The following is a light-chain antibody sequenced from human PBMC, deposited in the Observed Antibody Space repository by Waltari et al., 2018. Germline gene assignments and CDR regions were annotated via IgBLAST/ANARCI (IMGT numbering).Light chain of an antibody. J-gene: IGLJ3*02. CDR1: SGSIASNY. CDR3: QSYDNRNHWV. CDR2: EDN. Sequence: NFMLTQPHSVSESPGKTVTISCTRSSGSIASNYVQWYQQRPGSSPTAVIYEDNQRPSGVPDLFSGSIDSSSNSASLTIAGLKTEDEADYYCQSYDNRNHWVFGGGTKLTVL. V-gene: IGLV6-57*01.